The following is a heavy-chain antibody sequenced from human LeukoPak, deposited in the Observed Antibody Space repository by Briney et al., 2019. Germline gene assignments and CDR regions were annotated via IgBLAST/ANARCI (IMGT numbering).Heavy chain of an antibody. Sequence: QPGGSLRLSCAASGFTVSNNYMSWVRQAPGKGLEWVSVIYSGDNTYYVESVKGRFTISRDNSKNTLFLQMNRLRAEDTAVYYCAIQVGNWGQGTLVTVSS. V-gene: IGHV3-66*02. CDR3: AIQVGN. CDR2: IYSGDNT. CDR1: GFTVSNNY. D-gene: IGHD7-27*01. J-gene: IGHJ4*02.